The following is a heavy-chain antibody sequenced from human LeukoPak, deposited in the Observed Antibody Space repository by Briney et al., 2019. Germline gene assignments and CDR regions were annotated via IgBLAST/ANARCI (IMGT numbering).Heavy chain of an antibody. D-gene: IGHD4-23*01. V-gene: IGHV3-64*01. J-gene: IGHJ4*02. CDR2: ISSNGSST. Sequence: GGCLRLSCAACGFTFSTYAMHWVRQAPGKGLEYVSVISSNGSSTYYPNSVRGRFTISRDNSKNTLYLQMGSLRAEDMAVYYRAREVSPIEGYWGQGTLVTVSS. CDR3: AREVSPIEGY. CDR1: GFTFSTYA.